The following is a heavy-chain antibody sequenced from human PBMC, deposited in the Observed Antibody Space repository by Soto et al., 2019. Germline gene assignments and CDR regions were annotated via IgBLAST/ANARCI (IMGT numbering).Heavy chain of an antibody. CDR2: IKSKTDGGTK. CDR3: TTDLHYYDYVWGSYRYTGFDY. D-gene: IGHD3-16*02. Sequence: GGSLRLSCAASGFTFSNAWMNWVRQAPGKGLEWVGRIKSKTDGGTKDYAAPVKGRFTISRDDSKNTLYLQMNSLKTEDTAVYYCTTDLHYYDYVWGSYRYTGFDYWGQGTLVTVSS. CDR1: GFTFSNAW. V-gene: IGHV3-15*07. J-gene: IGHJ4*02.